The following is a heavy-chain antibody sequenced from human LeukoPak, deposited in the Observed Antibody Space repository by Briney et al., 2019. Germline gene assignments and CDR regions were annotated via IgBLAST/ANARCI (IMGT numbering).Heavy chain of an antibody. CDR1: RFTFSSNY. CDR3: ARAPVVGQGGY. CDR2: IYSDGST. J-gene: IGHJ4*02. D-gene: IGHD2-15*01. V-gene: IGHV3-53*01. Sequence: GGSLRLSCAASRFTFSSNYMSWVRQAPGKGLEWVSVIYSDGSTFHADSVKGRFTISRDNSKNTLYLQMNSLRAEDTAVYYCARAPVVGQGGYWGQGTLVTVSS.